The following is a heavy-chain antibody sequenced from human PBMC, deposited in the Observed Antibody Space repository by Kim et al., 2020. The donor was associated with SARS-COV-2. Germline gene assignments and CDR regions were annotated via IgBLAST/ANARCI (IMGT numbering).Heavy chain of an antibody. J-gene: IGHJ4*02. V-gene: IGHV4-59*08. D-gene: IGHD4-17*01. Sequence: SNPSLNSRVTISVDTSKSQFSLKLGSVTAADTAVYYCAGRGDYWGYFDYWGQGTLVTVSS. CDR3: AGRGDYWGYFDY.